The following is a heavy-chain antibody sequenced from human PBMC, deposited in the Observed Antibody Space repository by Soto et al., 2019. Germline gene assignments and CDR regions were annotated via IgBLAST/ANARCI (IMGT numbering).Heavy chain of an antibody. J-gene: IGHJ4*02. CDR3: ARDFWDY. V-gene: IGHV3-48*02. CDR1: GFTFTAYS. CDR2: ISSGSGSI. Sequence: EVQLVESGGGLVQPGGSLRLSCAASGFTFTAYSMNWVRQAPGKGLEWVLYISSGSGSIYYADSVKGRFTISRDDAKNSLYLQMNSLRDEDTAVYYCARDFWDYWGQGTVVTVSS. D-gene: IGHD3-3*01.